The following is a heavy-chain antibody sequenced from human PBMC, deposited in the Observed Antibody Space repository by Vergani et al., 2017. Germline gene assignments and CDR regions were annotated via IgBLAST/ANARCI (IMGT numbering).Heavy chain of an antibody. Sequence: QVQLQQWGAGLVKTSENLALTCAVYGGSLRGNYWTWIRQPPGKGLEWIGEINHSGSTYYNPSLKSRVSISIDTSQREFSLNLHYVAAADTAVYYCARGVGPYVDSKDGGVTAYSHYFDLLGQGHLVTVSS. V-gene: IGHV4-34*01. CDR3: ARGVGPYVDSKDGGVTAYSHYFDL. CDR2: INHSGST. D-gene: IGHD2-8*02. J-gene: IGHJ4*02. CDR1: GGSLRGNY.